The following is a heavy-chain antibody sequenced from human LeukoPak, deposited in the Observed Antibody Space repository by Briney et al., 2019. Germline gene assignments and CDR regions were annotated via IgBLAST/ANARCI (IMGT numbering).Heavy chain of an antibody. Sequence: PSETLSLTCTVSGGSISSYYWSWIRQPPGKGLEWIGYIYYSGSTNYNPSLKSRVTISVDTSKNQFSLQLSSVTAADTAVYYCASSNYYYDSSGYRHLFDYWGQGTLVTVSS. CDR1: GGSISSYY. J-gene: IGHJ4*02. CDR2: IYYSGST. V-gene: IGHV4-59*01. CDR3: ASSNYYYDSSGYRHLFDY. D-gene: IGHD3-22*01.